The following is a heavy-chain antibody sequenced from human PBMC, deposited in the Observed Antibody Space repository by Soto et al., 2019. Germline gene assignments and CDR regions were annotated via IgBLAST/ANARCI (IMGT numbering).Heavy chain of an antibody. D-gene: IGHD1-26*01. CDR3: AKDRIRQWELPDY. CDR1: GFTFSSYG. Sequence: GGSLRLSCAASGFTFSSYGMHWVRQAPGKGLEWVAVISYDESNKFYADSVKGRFTISRDNSKNTLFLQMNTLTTEDTAIYYCAKDRIRQWELPDYWGQGTLVTVSS. CDR2: ISYDESNK. V-gene: IGHV3-30*18. J-gene: IGHJ4*02.